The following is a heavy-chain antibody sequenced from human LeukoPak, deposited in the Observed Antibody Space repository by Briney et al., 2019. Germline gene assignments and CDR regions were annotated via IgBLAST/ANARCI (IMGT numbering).Heavy chain of an antibody. Sequence: PGGSLRLSCAASGFTFSSYAMSWVRQAPGKGLEWVSAISGSGGSTYYADSVKGRFTISRDNSKNTLYLQMNSLRAEDTAVYYCAKDARRVATIFSSGWYNAFDIWGQGTMVTVSS. CDR2: ISGSGGST. D-gene: IGHD6-19*01. J-gene: IGHJ3*02. CDR1: GFTFSSYA. CDR3: AKDARRVATIFSSGWYNAFDI. V-gene: IGHV3-23*01.